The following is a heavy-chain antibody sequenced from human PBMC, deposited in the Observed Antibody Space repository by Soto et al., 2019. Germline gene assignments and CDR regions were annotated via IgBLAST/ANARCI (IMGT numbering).Heavy chain of an antibody. J-gene: IGHJ5*02. CDR1: GGTISSYY. CDR3: ARVVGATTIVWFDP. D-gene: IGHD1-26*01. CDR2: IYYSGST. V-gene: IGHV4-59*01. Sequence: PSETLSLTCTVSGGTISSYYWSWIRQPPGKGLEWIGYIYYSGSTNYNPSLKGRVTISVDTSKNQFSLKLSSVTAADTAVYYCARVVGATTIVWFDPWGQGTLVTVSS.